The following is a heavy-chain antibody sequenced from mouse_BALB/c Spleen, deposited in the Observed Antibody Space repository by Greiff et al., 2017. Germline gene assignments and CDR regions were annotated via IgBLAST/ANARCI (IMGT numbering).Heavy chain of an antibody. CDR1: GYTFTSYW. CDR3: TRGRFPYFDY. CDR2: IYPGSGST. J-gene: IGHJ2*01. Sequence: LKQPRSELVRPGASVKLSCKASGYTFTSYWMHWVKQRPGQGLEWIGNIYPGSGSTNYDEKFKSKATLTVDTSSSTAYMQLSSLTSEDSAVYYCTRGRFPYFDYWGQGTTLTVSS. V-gene: IGHV1S22*01.